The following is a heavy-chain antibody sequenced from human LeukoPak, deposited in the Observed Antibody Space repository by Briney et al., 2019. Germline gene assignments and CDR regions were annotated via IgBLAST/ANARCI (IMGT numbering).Heavy chain of an antibody. CDR3: ARDLRQLGQGSY. CDR1: GFTFDDYG. Sequence: GGSLRLSCAASGFTFDDYGMSWVRQAPGKGLEWVSGIDRNGDSTGYADSVEGRFTISRDNAKNSLYLQMNSLRAEDTAVYYCARDLRQLGQGSYWGQGTLVTVSS. V-gene: IGHV3-20*04. J-gene: IGHJ4*02. D-gene: IGHD7-27*01. CDR2: IDRNGDST.